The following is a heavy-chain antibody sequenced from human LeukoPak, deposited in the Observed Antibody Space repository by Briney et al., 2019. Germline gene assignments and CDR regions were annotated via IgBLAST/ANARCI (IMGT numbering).Heavy chain of an antibody. CDR3: ARAWFSAAGGGYFDY. Sequence: GRSLRLSCAASGFTFDDYGMSWVRQAPGKGLEWVSGINWNGGSTGYADSVKGRFTISRDNAKNSLYLQMNSLRAEDTALYYCARAWFSAAGGGYFDYWGQGTLVTVSS. CDR2: INWNGGST. CDR1: GFTFDDYG. V-gene: IGHV3-20*04. D-gene: IGHD6-13*01. J-gene: IGHJ4*02.